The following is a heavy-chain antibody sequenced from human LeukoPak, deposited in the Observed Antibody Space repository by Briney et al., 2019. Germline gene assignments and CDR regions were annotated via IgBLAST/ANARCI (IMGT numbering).Heavy chain of an antibody. CDR2: ISYDGFHT. CDR1: GFTFSSYT. CDR3: AKDDDWGRYKH. Sequence: GGSLRLSCAASGFTFSSYTIHWVRQAPGKGLEWVAVISYDGFHTFYADSVKGRFTISRDNSKNTQSLQMNSLRAEDTAVYYCAKDDDWGRYKHWGQGNLVTVSS. D-gene: IGHD3-16*01. V-gene: IGHV3-30*04. J-gene: IGHJ1*01.